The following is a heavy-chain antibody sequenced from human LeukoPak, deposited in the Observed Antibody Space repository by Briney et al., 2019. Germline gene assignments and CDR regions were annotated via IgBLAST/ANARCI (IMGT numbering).Heavy chain of an antibody. CDR1: GFTFNYYA. CDR2: ILGGGDTT. J-gene: IGHJ4*02. Sequence: GGSLRLSCAASGFTFNYYAMNWVRQAPGKGLEWVSAILGGGDTTSYADSVKGRFTISRDNSKNTLYLQMNSLRAEDTAVYYCARDDYGSGSPLAYWGQGTLVTVSS. CDR3: ARDDYGSGSPLAY. V-gene: IGHV3-23*01. D-gene: IGHD3-10*01.